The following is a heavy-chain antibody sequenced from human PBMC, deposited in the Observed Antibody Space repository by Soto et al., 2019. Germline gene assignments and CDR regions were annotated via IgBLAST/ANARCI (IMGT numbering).Heavy chain of an antibody. CDR1: GFTVSSNY. V-gene: IGHV3-66*02. J-gene: IGHJ1*01. CDR2: IYSGGST. D-gene: IGHD6-13*01. Sequence: GGSLRLSCAASGFTVSSNYMSWVRQAPGKGLEWVSVIYSGGSTYYADSVKGRFTISRDNSKNTLYLQMNSLRAEDTAVYYCARSATIAAAGTGGYFQHWGQGTLVTVSS. CDR3: ARSATIAAAGTGGYFQH.